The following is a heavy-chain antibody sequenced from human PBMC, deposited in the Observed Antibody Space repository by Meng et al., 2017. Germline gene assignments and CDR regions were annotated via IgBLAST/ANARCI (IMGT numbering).Heavy chain of an antibody. V-gene: IGHV6-1*01. CDR1: GDRFLCNSSA. J-gene: IGHJ4*02. Sequence: QIRLAQAGRSMVKPSPTISLIRDITGDRFLCNSSAWKWIRLSPSRGLEWLGRAYYRYKWYHDYAESVISRISIDPDTSKNQFSLQLRSVPPEDSAVYYCARGSYSFDSWGQRTLVTVSS. CDR3: ARGSYSFDS. CDR2: AYYRYKWYH. D-gene: IGHD1-26*01.